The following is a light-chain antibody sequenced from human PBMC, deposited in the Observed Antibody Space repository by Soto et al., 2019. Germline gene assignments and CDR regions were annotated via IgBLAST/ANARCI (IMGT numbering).Light chain of an antibody. CDR3: CSYVGRYSGV. J-gene: IGLJ3*02. CDR2: DVS. CDR1: SSDVGYYNY. Sequence: QSVLTQPRSVSGSPGQSVTISCTGTSSDVGYYNYVSWYQQHPGKAPKFMIYDVSKRPSGVPDRFSGSKSGNTASLTISGLQVEDEAEYYCCSYVGRYSGVFGGGTKLTVL. V-gene: IGLV2-11*01.